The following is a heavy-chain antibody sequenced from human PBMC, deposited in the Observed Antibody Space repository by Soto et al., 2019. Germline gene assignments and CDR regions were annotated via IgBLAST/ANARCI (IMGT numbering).Heavy chain of an antibody. CDR3: AIELYYYDSSGSGGFDH. CDR1: GDSVSSNSAA. V-gene: IGHV6-1*01. Sequence: PSQTLSLTCAISGDSVSSNSAAWNWIRQSPSRDLEWLGRTYYRSKWYNDYAVSVKSRITINPDTSKNQFSLQLNSVAPEDTAVYYCAIELYYYDSSGSGGFDHWGQGSLVTVSS. CDR2: TYYRSKWYN. D-gene: IGHD3-22*01. J-gene: IGHJ5*02.